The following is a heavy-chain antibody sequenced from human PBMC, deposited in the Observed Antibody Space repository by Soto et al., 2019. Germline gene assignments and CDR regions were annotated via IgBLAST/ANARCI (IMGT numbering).Heavy chain of an antibody. CDR3: AKGGDGYCSRGSCDIIGVNFDY. V-gene: IGHV3-23*01. D-gene: IGHD2-15*01. CDR1: GFTFSTYA. Sequence: EVQLLESGGGLVQPGGSLRLSCAASGFTFSTYAMSCVRQAPGKGLEWVSTISGSGVSTYYADAVKGRFTISRDNSKNTLYLLIKSLRADDTAVYYRAKGGDGYCSRGSCDIIGVNFDYWGQGTLVTVST. J-gene: IGHJ4*02. CDR2: ISGSGVST.